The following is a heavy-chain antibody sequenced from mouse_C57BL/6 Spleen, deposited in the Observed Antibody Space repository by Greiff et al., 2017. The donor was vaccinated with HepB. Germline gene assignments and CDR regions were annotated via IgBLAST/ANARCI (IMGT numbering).Heavy chain of an antibody. D-gene: IGHD1-1*01. CDR1: GYTFTDYN. CDR2: INPNNGGT. J-gene: IGHJ4*01. V-gene: IGHV1-18*01. Sequence: EVQLQQSGPELVKPGASVKIPCKASGYTFTDYNMDWVKQSHGKSLEWIGDINPNNGGTIYNQKFKGKATLTVDKSSSTAYMELRSLTSEDTAVYYCSRCGYYGSSPYAMDYWGQGTSVTVSS. CDR3: SRCGYYGSSPYAMDY.